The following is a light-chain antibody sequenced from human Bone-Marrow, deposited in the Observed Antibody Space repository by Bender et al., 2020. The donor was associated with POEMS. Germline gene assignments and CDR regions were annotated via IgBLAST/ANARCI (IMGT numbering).Light chain of an antibody. CDR2: ENS. CDR1: NTALGPHSV. Sequence: QSALTQPASVSESPGQSITVSCTGDNTALGPHSVVSWYQQHPGKVPKLMIYENSKRPSGVSDRFSASRSGRTASLTISGLQAEDEADYYCSSYDATTTLFVFGSGTKVSVL. V-gene: IGLV2-23*02. CDR3: SSYDATTTLFV. J-gene: IGLJ1*01.